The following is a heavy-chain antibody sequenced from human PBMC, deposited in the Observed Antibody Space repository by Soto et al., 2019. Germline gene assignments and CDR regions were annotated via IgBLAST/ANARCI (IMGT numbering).Heavy chain of an antibody. CDR3: ARRYGYSFDY. V-gene: IGHV4-31*03. D-gene: IGHD5-18*01. Sequence: SETLSLTCTVSGGSISSGGYYWTWIRQHPGKGLEWIGYNYYSGITYYNPSLKSRVTISLDTSKNQFSLKLSSVTAADPAVYYCARRYGYSFDYWGQGTLVTVSS. J-gene: IGHJ4*02. CDR1: GGSISSGGYY. CDR2: NYYSGIT.